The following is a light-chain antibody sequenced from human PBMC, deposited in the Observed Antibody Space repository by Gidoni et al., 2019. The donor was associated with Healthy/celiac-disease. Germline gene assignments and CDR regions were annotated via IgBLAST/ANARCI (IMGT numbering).Light chain of an antibody. V-gene: IGLV2-14*01. CDR1: SSDVGGYNY. CDR2: EVS. Sequence: QSPLPQPPSVSGSPGQSITISCTGTSSDVGGYNYVSWYQQHPGKAPKLMIYEVSNRPSGVSNRFSGSKSGNTASLTISGLQAEDEADYYCSSYTSSSTLVFGGGTKLTVL. J-gene: IGLJ2*01. CDR3: SSYTSSSTLV.